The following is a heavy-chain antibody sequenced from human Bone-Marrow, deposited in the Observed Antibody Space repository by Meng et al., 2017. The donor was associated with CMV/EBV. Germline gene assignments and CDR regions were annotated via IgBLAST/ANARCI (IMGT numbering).Heavy chain of an antibody. J-gene: IGHJ4*02. CDR2: ISWSSSDV. Sequence: GESLKISCAASGFTVSSHYMSWVRQAPGKGLEWVSYISWSSSDVFYAASVEGRFTISRDNAENTVFLQMNNLRADDTATYYCATTGQTDCWRCIEFWGQGSLVTVSS. CDR1: GFTVSSHY. CDR3: ATTGQTDCWRCIEF. V-gene: IGHV3-21*06. D-gene: IGHD2-8*02.